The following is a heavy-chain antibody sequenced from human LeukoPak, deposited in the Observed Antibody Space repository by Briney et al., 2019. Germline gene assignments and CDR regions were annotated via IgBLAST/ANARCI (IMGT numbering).Heavy chain of an antibody. CDR3: AKGQELDDGVFDS. V-gene: IGHV3-23*01. CDR1: GFTFSSLA. J-gene: IGHJ4*02. Sequence: GGSLRLSCTASGFTFSSLAMTWVRQAPGKGLECVSTIRSNGDTTYNAYSVKGRFTISRDNSKNTLYLELNSLRVEDTATFYCAKGQELDDGVFDSWGQGTMVTVSS. D-gene: IGHD1-1*01. CDR2: IRSNGDTT.